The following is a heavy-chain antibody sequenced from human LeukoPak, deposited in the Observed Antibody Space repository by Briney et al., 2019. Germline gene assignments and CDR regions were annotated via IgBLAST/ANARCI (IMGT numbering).Heavy chain of an antibody. D-gene: IGHD2-21*01. Sequence: PSETLSLTCTVSGGSISTFYWGWIRQPPVKGLEWIGSIYHSGSTYYNPSLKSRVTISVDTSKNQFSLKLSSVTAADTAVYYCARVFTETRVFDYWGQGTLVTVSS. CDR2: IYHSGST. J-gene: IGHJ4*02. CDR1: GGSISTFY. V-gene: IGHV4-38-2*02. CDR3: ARVFTETRVFDY.